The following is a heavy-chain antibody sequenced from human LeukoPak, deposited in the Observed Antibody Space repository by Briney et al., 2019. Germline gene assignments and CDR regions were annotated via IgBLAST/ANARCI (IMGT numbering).Heavy chain of an antibody. CDR1: GFTVSSYY. CDR2: IDPCGAIT. V-gene: IGHV3-23*01. D-gene: IGHD3-10*01. CDR3: AKGIMTSASPGPD. Sequence: PGGSLTLSCAASGFTVSSYYMSWVRQPPRKGLACVSGIDPCGAITLYPASLQGRFTLFRDNSSETLYLQMNSLRVEDSAVYYCAKGIMTSASPGPDWGQGTLVTVSS. J-gene: IGHJ4*02.